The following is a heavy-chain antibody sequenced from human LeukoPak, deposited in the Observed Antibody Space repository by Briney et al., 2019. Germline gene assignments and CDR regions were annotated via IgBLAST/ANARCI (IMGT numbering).Heavy chain of an antibody. V-gene: IGHV4-59*12. CDR3: TRDRQLEWFYL. CDR1: GGPISSYY. J-gene: IGHJ5*01. Sequence: SETLSLTCTVSGGPISSYYWSWIRQPPGKGLEWIGYVYYSGNTNYNPSLKSRVTISLDTSKNQFSLKLRSVTAADTAVYYCTRDRQLEWFYLWGQGTLVTVSS. CDR2: VYYSGNT. D-gene: IGHD3-10*01.